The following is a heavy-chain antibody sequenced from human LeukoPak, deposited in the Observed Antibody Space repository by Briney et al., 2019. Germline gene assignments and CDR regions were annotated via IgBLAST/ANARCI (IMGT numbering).Heavy chain of an antibody. Sequence: SETLSLTCTVSGGSISSGGYYWSWIRQHPGKGLEWIGYIYYSGSTYYNPSLKSRVTISVDTSKNQFSLKLSSVTAADTAVYYCARWGYCSSTSCYTDPAYYGMDVWGQGTTVTVSS. CDR3: ARWGYCSSTSCYTDPAYYGMDV. D-gene: IGHD2-2*02. CDR1: GGSISSGGYY. V-gene: IGHV4-31*03. CDR2: IYYSGST. J-gene: IGHJ6*02.